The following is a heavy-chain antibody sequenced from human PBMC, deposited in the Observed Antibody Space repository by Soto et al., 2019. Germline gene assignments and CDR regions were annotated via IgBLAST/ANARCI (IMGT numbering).Heavy chain of an antibody. Sequence: GESLKISCKGSGYSFTSYWIGWVRQMPGKGLEWMGIIYPGDSDTRYSPSFQGQVTISADKSISTAYLQWSSLKASDTAMYYCARITTPDYYYDSSGYPTPYFDYWGQGTLVTVSS. V-gene: IGHV5-51*01. CDR3: ARITTPDYYYDSSGYPTPYFDY. J-gene: IGHJ4*02. D-gene: IGHD3-22*01. CDR2: IYPGDSDT. CDR1: GYSFTSYW.